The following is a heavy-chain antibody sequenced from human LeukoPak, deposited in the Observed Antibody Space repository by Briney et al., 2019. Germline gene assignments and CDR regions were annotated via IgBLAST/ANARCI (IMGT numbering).Heavy chain of an antibody. V-gene: IGHV6-1*01. CDR2: TYYRSKWYN. D-gene: IGHD3-22*01. Sequence: SQTLSLTCAISGDSVSSNSAAWNWIRQSPSRGLEWLGRTYYRSKWYNDYAVSVKSRITINPDTSKNQFSLQLNSVTPEDTAVYYCARTDLPLVLYDSSGPPHGDAFDIWGQGTMVTVSS. J-gene: IGHJ3*02. CDR1: GDSVSSNSAA. CDR3: ARTDLPLVLYDSSGPPHGDAFDI.